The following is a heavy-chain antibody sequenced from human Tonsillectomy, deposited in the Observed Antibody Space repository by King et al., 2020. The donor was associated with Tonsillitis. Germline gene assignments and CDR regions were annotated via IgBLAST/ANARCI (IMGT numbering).Heavy chain of an antibody. J-gene: IGHJ5*02. V-gene: IGHV3-23*04. CDR1: GFAFSSYA. CDR3: AKTLYTSSWYFRGFDP. CDR2: MSGGGGST. D-gene: IGHD6-13*01. Sequence: VQLVESGGGLVQPGGSLRLSCAASGFAFSSYAMSWVRQAPGKGLEWVSAMSGGGGSTYYADSVKGRFTISRDNTQNTLYLQMNSLRAEDTAVYFCAKTLYTSSWYFRGFDPWGQGTLVIVSS.